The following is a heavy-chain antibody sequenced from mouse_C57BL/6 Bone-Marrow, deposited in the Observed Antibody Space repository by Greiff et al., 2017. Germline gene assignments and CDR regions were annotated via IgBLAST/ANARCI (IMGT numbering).Heavy chain of an antibody. CDR1: GYTFTSYW. D-gene: IGHD1-1*01. V-gene: IGHV1-64*01. Sequence: QVQLQQPGAELVKPGASVKLSCKASGYTFTSYWMHWVKQRPGQGLEWIGMIHPNSGSTNYNEKFKRKATLTVDKSSSTAYMQLSSLTSEDSAVYYCARGLITYYFDYWGQGTTLTVSS. J-gene: IGHJ2*01. CDR2: IHPNSGST. CDR3: ARGLITYYFDY.